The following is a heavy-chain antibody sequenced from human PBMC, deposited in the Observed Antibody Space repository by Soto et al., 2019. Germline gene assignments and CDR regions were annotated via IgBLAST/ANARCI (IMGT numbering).Heavy chain of an antibody. CDR1: VFTFSSYS. D-gene: IGHD5-18*01. J-gene: IGHJ4*02. CDR2: ISSSSSYI. Sequence: GGSLRLSCAASVFTFSSYSMNWVRQSPGKGLEWVSSISSSSSYIYYADSVKGRFTISRDNAKNSLYMQMNSLRAEDTAVYYCARDARWIHLRAHFDYWGQGTMVTVSS. CDR3: ARDARWIHLRAHFDY. V-gene: IGHV3-21*01.